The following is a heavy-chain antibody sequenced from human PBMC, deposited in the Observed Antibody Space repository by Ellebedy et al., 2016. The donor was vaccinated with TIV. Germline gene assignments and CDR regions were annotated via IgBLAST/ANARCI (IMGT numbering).Heavy chain of an antibody. D-gene: IGHD3-22*01. J-gene: IGHJ4*02. CDR3: ARDGHYNSDGYYNRYLDY. V-gene: IGHV4-39*07. CDR2: IFYGGST. CDR1: GGSISSGNYY. Sequence: MPSETLSLTCTVSGGSISSGNYYWGWIRQPSGKGLEWIGNIFYGGSTYYNPSLKSRVTISVDTSKNQFSLKLSYVPAADTAVYYCARDGHYNSDGYYNRYLDYWGQGTLVTVSS.